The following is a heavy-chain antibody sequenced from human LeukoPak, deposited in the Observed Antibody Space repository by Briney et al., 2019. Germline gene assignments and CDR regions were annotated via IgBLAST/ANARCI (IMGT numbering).Heavy chain of an antibody. CDR2: IYYSGST. J-gene: IGHJ4*02. CDR3: AREAYDSSGYNYVFDY. CDR1: GGSISSYY. D-gene: IGHD3-22*01. V-gene: IGHV4-59*01. Sequence: SETLSLTCTVSGGSISSYYWSWIRQPPGKGLEWIGYIYYSGSTNYNPSLKSRVTISVDTSKNQFSLKLSSVTAADTAVYYCAREAYDSSGYNYVFDYWGQGTLVTVSS.